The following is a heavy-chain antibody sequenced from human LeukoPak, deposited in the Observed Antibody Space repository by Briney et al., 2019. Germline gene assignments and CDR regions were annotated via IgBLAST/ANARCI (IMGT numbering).Heavy chain of an antibody. D-gene: IGHD6-19*01. V-gene: IGHV4-59*08. Sequence: SETLSLTCTVSGGSISSYYWSWLRQPPGKGLEGSGYIYYSGSTNYIPSLKSRVTISVDTSKNQFSLKLSSVTAADTAVYYCARLRTVAARRYYYYGMDVWGQGTTVTVSS. J-gene: IGHJ6*02. CDR3: ARLRTVAARRYYYYGMDV. CDR1: GGSISSYY. CDR2: IYYSGST.